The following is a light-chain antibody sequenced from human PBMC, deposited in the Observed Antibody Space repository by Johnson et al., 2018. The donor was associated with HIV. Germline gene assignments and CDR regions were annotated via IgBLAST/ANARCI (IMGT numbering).Light chain of an antibody. V-gene: IGLV1-51*01. CDR3: GTWDNSLSTGAV. CDR2: DNN. CDR1: SSNIGNNY. Sequence: QSVLTQPPSVSAAPGQKVTISCSGSSSNIGNNYVSWYQQLPGTAPKLLIYDNNKRPSGIPDHFSGSKSGTSATLGIAGLQTRDEADYYCGTWDNSLSTGAVFGTGTKVTVL. J-gene: IGLJ1*01.